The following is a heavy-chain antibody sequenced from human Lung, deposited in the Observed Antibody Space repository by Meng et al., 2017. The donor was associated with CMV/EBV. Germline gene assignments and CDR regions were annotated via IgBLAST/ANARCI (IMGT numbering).Heavy chain of an antibody. CDR3: TKSITIFQIDC. D-gene: IGHD3-9*01. Sequence: ASVNVSCKGSAYNFVSYGITWVRQAPGQGLEWMGWINTYNGNTKYAQKFQDRIIMNTDRSTRTAYMELRSLRSDDTSVYYCTKSITIFQIDCWGQGTLVTVSS. CDR1: AYNFVSYG. J-gene: IGHJ4*02. CDR2: INTYNGNT. V-gene: IGHV1-18*01.